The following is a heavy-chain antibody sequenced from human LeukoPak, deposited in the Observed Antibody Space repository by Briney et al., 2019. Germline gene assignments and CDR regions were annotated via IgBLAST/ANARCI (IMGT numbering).Heavy chain of an antibody. V-gene: IGHV3-30*18. CDR3: AKVDRSSGHVDY. J-gene: IGHJ4*02. CDR1: GFTFNNYG. CDR2: ISYDGRNK. D-gene: IGHD6-19*01. Sequence: GGSLRLSCAASGFTFNNYGMHWVRQAPGKGLEWVAVISYDGRNKHYPDSVKGRFTISRDISTDTLWLQMDSLRTEDTAVYYCAKVDRSSGHVDYWGQGTLVTVSS.